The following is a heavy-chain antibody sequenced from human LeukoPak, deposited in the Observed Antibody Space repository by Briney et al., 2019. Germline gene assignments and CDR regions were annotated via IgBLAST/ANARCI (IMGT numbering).Heavy chain of an antibody. CDR3: ARPYYYASGSPFYWYFDL. CDR1: GFTFSTYW. V-gene: IGHV3-7*01. D-gene: IGHD3-10*01. Sequence: GGSLRLSCAASGFTFSTYWMNWFRQTPGKGLEWVAKIKADGGEKDHVASVKGRFTISRDNAKNSLYLQMNSLRAEDTAVYYCARPYYYASGSPFYWYFDLWGRGTLVTVSS. CDR2: IKADGGEK. J-gene: IGHJ2*01.